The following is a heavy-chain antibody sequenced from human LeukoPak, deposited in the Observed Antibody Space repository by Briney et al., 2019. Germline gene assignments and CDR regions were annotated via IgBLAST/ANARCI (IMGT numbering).Heavy chain of an antibody. Sequence: PGGSLRLSCAASGFTFSSYSMNWVRQAPGKGLEWVSYISSSSSTIYYADSVEGRFTISRDNAKNSLYLQMNSLRAEDTAVYYCARLGYYYDSSGYSPGLTPSHPRDGDAFDIWGQGTMVTVSS. CDR2: ISSSSSTI. CDR1: GFTFSSYS. CDR3: ARLGYYYDSSGYSPGLTPSHPRDGDAFDI. D-gene: IGHD3-22*01. J-gene: IGHJ3*02. V-gene: IGHV3-48*04.